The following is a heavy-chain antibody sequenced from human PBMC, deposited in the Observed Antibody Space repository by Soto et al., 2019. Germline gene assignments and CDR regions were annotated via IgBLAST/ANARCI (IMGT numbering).Heavy chain of an antibody. V-gene: IGHV4-31*03. CDR1: GDSITSGGYY. J-gene: IGHJ4*02. CDR2: IYDSGSA. CDR3: ARRGGYNSYFFDY. D-gene: IGHD5-12*01. Sequence: SETLSLTCTVSGDSITSGGYYWSWIRQHPGTGLEWMGYIYDSGSAYYNPSLRSRISRRLIISVDTSRNQFSLKLNSVTAADTAVYYCARRGGYNSYFFDYWGQGILVTVSS.